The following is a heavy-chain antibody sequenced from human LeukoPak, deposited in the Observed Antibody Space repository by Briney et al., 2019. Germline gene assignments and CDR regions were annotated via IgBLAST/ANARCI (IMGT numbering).Heavy chain of an antibody. D-gene: IGHD3-10*01. CDR2: INHSGST. CDR3: ARLMGFGELFLEPFFDI. Sequence: PSETLSLTCAVYGGSFSGYYWSWIRQPPGKGLEWIGEINHSGSTNYNPSLKSRVTISVDTSKNQFSLKLSSVTAADTAVYYCARLMGFGELFLEPFFDIWGQGTMVTVSS. J-gene: IGHJ3*02. CDR1: GGSFSGYY. V-gene: IGHV4-34*01.